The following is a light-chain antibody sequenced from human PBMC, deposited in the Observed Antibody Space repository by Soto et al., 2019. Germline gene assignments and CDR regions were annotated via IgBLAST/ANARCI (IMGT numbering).Light chain of an antibody. CDR2: EVS. CDR1: QSLLPSDGKTY. V-gene: IGKV2D-29*01. CDR3: MQSIQLPLT. J-gene: IGKJ4*01. Sequence: MSQSPLFLPVPPGEPASSSCRCSQSLLPSDGKTYLYWYLQKPGQPPQLLIYEVSNRCSRVPDRFSGSGSGTDFTLKISRVEAEDVGGDYCMQSIQLPLTFGGGTKV.